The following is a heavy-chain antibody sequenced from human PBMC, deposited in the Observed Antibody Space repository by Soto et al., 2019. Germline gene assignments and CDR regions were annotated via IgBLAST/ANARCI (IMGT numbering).Heavy chain of an antibody. CDR2: ISGSGGST. D-gene: IGHD2-15*01. CDR1: GCTFSSYA. Sequence: GGSLRLSCAASGCTFSSYAMSWVRQAPGRGLEWVSAISGSGGSTYYADSVKGRFTISRDNSKNTLYLQMNSLRAEDTAVYYCAKGPPRYCSGGSCYTRYYGMDVWGQGTTVTVSS. V-gene: IGHV3-23*01. CDR3: AKGPPRYCSGGSCYTRYYGMDV. J-gene: IGHJ6*02.